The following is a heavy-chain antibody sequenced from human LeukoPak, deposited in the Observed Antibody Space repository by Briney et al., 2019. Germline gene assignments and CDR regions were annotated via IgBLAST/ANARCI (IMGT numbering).Heavy chain of an antibody. D-gene: IGHD3-22*01. J-gene: IGHJ4*02. CDR1: GYTFIGYY. Sequence: ASVKVSCKASGYTFIGYYMHWVRQAPGQGLEWMGWINPNGGGTNYAQKFQGRVTMTRDTSISTAYMELSRLRSDDTAVYYCARVNLYYDSSGPFDYWGQGTLVTVSS. V-gene: IGHV1-2*02. CDR3: ARVNLYYDSSGPFDY. CDR2: INPNGGGT.